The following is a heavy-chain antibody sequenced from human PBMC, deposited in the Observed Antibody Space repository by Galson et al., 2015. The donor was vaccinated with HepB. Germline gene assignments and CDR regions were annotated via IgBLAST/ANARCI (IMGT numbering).Heavy chain of an antibody. CDR2: IDPSDSYT. CDR1: GYSFTSYW. D-gene: IGHD1-7*01. Sequence: QSGAEVKKPGESLRISCKGSGYSFTSYWISWVRQMPGKGLEWMGRIDPSDSYTNYSPSFQGHVTISADKSISTAYLQWSSLKASDTAMYYCARHTLKELLYYHGMDVWGQGTTVTVSS. V-gene: IGHV5-10-1*01. CDR3: ARHTLKELLYYHGMDV. J-gene: IGHJ6*02.